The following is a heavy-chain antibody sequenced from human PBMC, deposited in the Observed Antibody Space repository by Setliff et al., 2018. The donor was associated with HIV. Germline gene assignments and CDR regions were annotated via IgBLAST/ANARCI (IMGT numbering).Heavy chain of an antibody. J-gene: IGHJ4*02. CDR1: GFSFSTAW. CDR3: ATVAHSTALDY. Sequence: LSCVASGFSFSTAWMSWVRQAPGKGLEWVGRIKSETDGGTVDYAAPVKGRFTISRDDSKDTLYLEMNSLKSEDTAVYYCATVAHSTALDYWGQGTLVTVSS. CDR2: IKSETDGGTV. D-gene: IGHD2-8*02. V-gene: IGHV3-15*01.